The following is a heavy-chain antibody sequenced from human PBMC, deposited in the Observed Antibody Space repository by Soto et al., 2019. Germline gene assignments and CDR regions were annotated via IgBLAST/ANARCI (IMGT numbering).Heavy chain of an antibody. Sequence: PRWSLRLSCSASVFTFSSYAMSWFRQAPGKGLEWVSAISGSGGTTYYVDSVKGRFTLSRDNSKNTLYLLMNSLRAEDTAVYYCAKAIAAAGYYYYYGLDVWGQGTTVTVSS. CDR1: VFTFSSYA. D-gene: IGHD6-13*01. J-gene: IGHJ6*02. CDR2: ISGSGGTT. CDR3: AKAIAAAGYYYYYGLDV. V-gene: IGHV3-23*01.